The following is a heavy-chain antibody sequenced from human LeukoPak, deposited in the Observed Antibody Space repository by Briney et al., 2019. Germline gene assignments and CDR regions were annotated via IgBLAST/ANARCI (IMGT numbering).Heavy chain of an antibody. CDR1: GYTFTGYY. CDR2: INPNSGGT. Sequence: ASVKVSCKASGYTFTGYYMHWVRQAPGQGLEWMGWINPNSGGTNYAQKFQGRVTMTRDTSISTAYMELSRLRSVDTAVYYCARVGSNYDRSGYPYWGQGTLVTVSS. J-gene: IGHJ4*02. CDR3: ARVGSNYDRSGYPY. V-gene: IGHV1-2*02. D-gene: IGHD3-22*01.